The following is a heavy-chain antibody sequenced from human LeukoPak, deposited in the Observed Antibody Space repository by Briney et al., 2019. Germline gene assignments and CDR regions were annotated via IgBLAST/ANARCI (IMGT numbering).Heavy chain of an antibody. CDR1: GGTFSSYA. Sequence: SVKVSCKASGGTFSSYAISWVRQAPGQGLEWMGGIIPIFGTANYAQKFQGRVTITADESTSTAYMELSSLRSEDTAVYYCARGPPSGSYCGGDCYGYWGQGTLVTVSS. CDR2: IIPIFGTA. J-gene: IGHJ4*02. D-gene: IGHD2-21*01. CDR3: ARGPPSGSYCGGDCYGY. V-gene: IGHV1-69*13.